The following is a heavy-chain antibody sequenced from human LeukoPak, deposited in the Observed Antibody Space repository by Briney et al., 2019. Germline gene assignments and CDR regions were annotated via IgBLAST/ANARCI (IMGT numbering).Heavy chain of an antibody. CDR3: ASSHCSGGSCYFPFDY. J-gene: IGHJ4*02. CDR2: IIPIFGTA. CDR1: GGTFSSYA. D-gene: IGHD2-15*01. Sequence: SVKVSCKASGGTFSSYAISWVRQAPGQGLEWMGGIIPIFGTANYAQKFQGRVTITADESTSTAYMELSSLRSEDTAVYYCASSHCSGGSCYFPFDYWGQGTLVTVSS. V-gene: IGHV1-69*13.